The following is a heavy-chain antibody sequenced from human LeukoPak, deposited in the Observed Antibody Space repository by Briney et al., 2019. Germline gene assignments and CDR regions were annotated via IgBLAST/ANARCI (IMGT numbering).Heavy chain of an antibody. V-gene: IGHV1-2*02. CDR2: IYGNSGGT. CDR3: ARALGLNDWQWLGYY. D-gene: IGHD6-19*01. J-gene: IGHJ4*02. CDR1: GYTFTAYY. Sequence: ASVKVSCKASGYTFTAYYIHWVRKAPEQGLEWMGWIYGNSGGTKYAQKFQGGVTMTRDTSISTAYMELSRLRSDDTAIYYCARALGLNDWQWLGYYWGQGTLVTVSS.